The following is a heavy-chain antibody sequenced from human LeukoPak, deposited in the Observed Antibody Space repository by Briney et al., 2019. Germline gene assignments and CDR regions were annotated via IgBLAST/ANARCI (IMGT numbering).Heavy chain of an antibody. CDR1: GFTFSSYG. J-gene: IGHJ4*02. Sequence: PGRSLRLSCAASGFTFSSYGMHWVRQAPGKGLEWVAVISYDGSNKYYADSVKGRFTISRDNSKNTLYLQMNSLRAEDTAVYYCAKVPFDYSNLGSWGQGTLVTVSS. V-gene: IGHV3-30*18. D-gene: IGHD6-13*01. CDR2: ISYDGSNK. CDR3: AKVPFDYSNLGS.